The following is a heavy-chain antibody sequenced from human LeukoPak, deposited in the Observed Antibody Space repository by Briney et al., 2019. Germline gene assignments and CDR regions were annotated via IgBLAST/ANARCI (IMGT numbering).Heavy chain of an antibody. Sequence: GGSLRLSCAASGPILSRYAMTWVRQAPGEGLEWVSAISAGGAGTYYAGSVRGRFTISRDNSANTIFLQMNSLRAEDTGLYYCAKSWGRFGEQFPLYHGMDVWGQGTTVTVSS. J-gene: IGHJ6*02. CDR1: GPILSRYA. CDR2: ISAGGAGT. D-gene: IGHD3-10*01. V-gene: IGHV3-23*01. CDR3: AKSWGRFGEQFPLYHGMDV.